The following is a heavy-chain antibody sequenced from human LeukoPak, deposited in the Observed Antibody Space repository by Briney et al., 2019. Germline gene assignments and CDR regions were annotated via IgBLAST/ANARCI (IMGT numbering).Heavy chain of an antibody. Sequence: PGRSLRLSCAASGFTYDDYAMDWVRQAPGKGLEWVSSISWDSGHSVHADAVQGRFTISRDNAKNSLYLQMNNLRPEDTALYYCIKDLRLDLHLDTFEIWGQGTMVTVSS. CDR2: ISWDSGHS. CDR3: IKDLRLDLHLDTFEI. D-gene: IGHD1-7*01. CDR1: GFTYDDYA. J-gene: IGHJ3*02. V-gene: IGHV3-9*01.